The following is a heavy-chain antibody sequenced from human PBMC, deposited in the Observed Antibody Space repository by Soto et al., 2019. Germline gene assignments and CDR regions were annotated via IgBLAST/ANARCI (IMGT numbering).Heavy chain of an antibody. D-gene: IGHD1-1*01. CDR2: IYTSASI. V-gene: IGHV4-4*07. CDR3: ARDREDGYNVYYGMDV. Sequence: SETLSLPCSVSGADINTYSWTWIRQPAGKGLEWIGRIYTSASINYNPSLRGRVTLSVDTSTNQVSLKLASVTAADTAVYYCARDREDGYNVYYGMDVLGQGTKVTVSS. J-gene: IGHJ6*02. CDR1: GADINTYS.